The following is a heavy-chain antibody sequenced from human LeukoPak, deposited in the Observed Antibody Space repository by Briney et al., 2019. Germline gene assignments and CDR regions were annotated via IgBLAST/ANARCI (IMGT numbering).Heavy chain of an antibody. Sequence: GASVKVSCKASGGTFSSYAISWVRQAPGQGLEWMGGIIPIFGTANYAQKFQGRVTITTDESTSTAYMELSSLRSEDTAVYYCARESEASDVCGGDCYALDYWGQGTLVTVSS. CDR2: IIPIFGTA. V-gene: IGHV1-69*05. CDR3: ARESEASDVCGGDCYALDY. CDR1: GGTFSSYA. D-gene: IGHD2-21*02. J-gene: IGHJ4*02.